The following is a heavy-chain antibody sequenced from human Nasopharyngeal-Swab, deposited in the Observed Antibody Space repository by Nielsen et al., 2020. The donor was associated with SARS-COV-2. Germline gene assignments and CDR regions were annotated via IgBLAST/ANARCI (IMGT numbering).Heavy chain of an antibody. CDR2: IGSSGGAT. V-gene: IGHV3-11*01. Sequence: WIRQPPGKGLEWVSYIGSSGGATYCADSVKGRFTISRDNAKKSLYLQMNSLRAEDTAVYYCARVLTGTFYYDSSGYPDYWGQGTLVTVSS. CDR3: ARVLTGTFYYDSSGYPDY. J-gene: IGHJ4*02. D-gene: IGHD3-22*01.